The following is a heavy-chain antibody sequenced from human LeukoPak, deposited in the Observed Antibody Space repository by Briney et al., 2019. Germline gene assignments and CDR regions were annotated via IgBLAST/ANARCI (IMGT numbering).Heavy chain of an antibody. V-gene: IGHV4-39*01. CDR1: GGSISSSSYY. CDR3: ARPVSPSGILWYGMDV. J-gene: IGHJ6*02. CDR2: IYYSGST. D-gene: IGHD3-10*01. Sequence: PSETLSLTCTVSGGSISSSSYYWGWVRQPPGKGLEWIGSIYYSGSTYYNPSLKSRVTISVDTSKNQFSLKLSSVTAADTAVYYCARPVSPSGILWYGMDVWSQGTTVTVSS.